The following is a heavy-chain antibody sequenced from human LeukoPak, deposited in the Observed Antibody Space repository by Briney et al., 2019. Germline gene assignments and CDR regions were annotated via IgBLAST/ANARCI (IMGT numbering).Heavy chain of an antibody. Sequence: SETLSLTCAVYGGSFSGYYWSWIRQPPGKGLEWIGEINHSGSTNYNPSLKSRVTISVDMSKNQFSLKLSSVTAADTAVYYCARGGSGSGWSSYYYYGMDVWGQGTTVTVSS. CDR1: GGSFSGYY. V-gene: IGHV4-34*01. CDR3: ARGGSGSGWSSYYYYGMDV. CDR2: INHSGST. D-gene: IGHD6-19*01. J-gene: IGHJ6*02.